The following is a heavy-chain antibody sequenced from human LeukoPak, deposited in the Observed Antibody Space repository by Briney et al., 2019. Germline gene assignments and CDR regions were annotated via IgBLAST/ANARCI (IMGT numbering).Heavy chain of an antibody. CDR2: IDPTDSYS. CDR3: AREAPGTINWFDP. CDR1: GYRFTSYW. Sequence: ESLKISCKDSGYRFTSYWITWVRQLPGKGLEWMGRIDPTDSYSNYSPSFQGHVTMSTDKSTSTAYLQWSSLKASDTAMYYCAREAPGTINWFDPWGQGTLVTVSS. J-gene: IGHJ5*02. D-gene: IGHD1-1*01. V-gene: IGHV5-10-1*01.